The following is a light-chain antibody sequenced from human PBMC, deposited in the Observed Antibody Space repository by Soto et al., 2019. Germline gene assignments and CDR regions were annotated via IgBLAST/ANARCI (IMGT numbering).Light chain of an antibody. CDR1: SSNIGSNY. V-gene: IGLV1-40*01. Sequence: QSVLTQPPSASGTPGQRVTISCSGSSSNIGSNYVYWYQQLPGTAPKLLIYGNSNRPSGVPDRFSGSKSGTSASLAITGLQAEDEADYYCQSYDSSLSGYVVFGGGTKLTVL. CDR3: QSYDSSLSGYVV. CDR2: GNS. J-gene: IGLJ2*01.